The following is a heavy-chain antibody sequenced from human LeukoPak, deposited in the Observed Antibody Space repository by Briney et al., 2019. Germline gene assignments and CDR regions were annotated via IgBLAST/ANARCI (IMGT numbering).Heavy chain of an antibody. Sequence: SVKVSCKASGGTFSSYAISWVRQAPGQGLEWMGGIIPIFGTANYAQKFQGRVTITADESTSTAYMELSSLRSEDTAVYYCATDGYGGWPQFASGGQEPLVTVSS. V-gene: IGHV1-69*13. CDR2: IIPIFGTA. CDR3: ATDGYGGWPQFAS. D-gene: IGHD6-19*01. J-gene: IGHJ4*02. CDR1: GGTFSSYA.